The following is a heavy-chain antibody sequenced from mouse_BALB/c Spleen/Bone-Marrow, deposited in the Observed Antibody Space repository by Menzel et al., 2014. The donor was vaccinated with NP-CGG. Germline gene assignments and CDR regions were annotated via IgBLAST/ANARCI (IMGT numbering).Heavy chain of an antibody. CDR1: GYTFTSYY. CDR2: INPINGGT. J-gene: IGHJ1*01. Sequence: VQVVESGAELVKPGASVKLSCKASGYTFTSYYMYWVRQRPGQGLEWIGEINPINGGTKISEKFKSRATLTVDKSSSTAFMQLGTLTSEDSAVYYCTRSNYGYWYFDVWGAGTTVTVSS. D-gene: IGHD1-1*01. CDR3: TRSNYGYWYFDV. V-gene: IGHV1S81*02.